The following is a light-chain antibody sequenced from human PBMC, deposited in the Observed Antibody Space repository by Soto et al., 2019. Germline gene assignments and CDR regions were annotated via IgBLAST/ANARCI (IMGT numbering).Light chain of an antibody. CDR2: DAS. J-gene: IGKJ1*01. V-gene: IGKV3-20*01. Sequence: QCLCGKDRATLSCRASQSVTGNSLAWYQQKPGQAPRLLISDASTRATGIPDRFSCSGSGTDFTLTISIREPADFAVYYRQVSATPPRTFPRGTKVAIK. CDR1: QSVTGNS. CDR3: QVSATPPRT.